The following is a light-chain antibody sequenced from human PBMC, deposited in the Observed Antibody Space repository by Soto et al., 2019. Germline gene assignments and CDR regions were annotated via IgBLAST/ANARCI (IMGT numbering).Light chain of an antibody. Sequence: QSVLTQPASVSGSPGQTITISCTGTSSDVGSYNLDSWYQHHPGKAPKLLISEVSQRPSGVSIRLSGSKSGNTASLTIFGLQAEDEADYYCCSYAGITTLYVFGTGTKVTVL. J-gene: IGLJ1*01. V-gene: IGLV2-23*02. CDR1: SSDVGSYNL. CDR3: CSYAGITTLYV. CDR2: EVS.